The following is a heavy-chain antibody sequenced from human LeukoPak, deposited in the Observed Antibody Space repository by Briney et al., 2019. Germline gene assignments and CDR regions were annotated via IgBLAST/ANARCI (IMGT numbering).Heavy chain of an antibody. D-gene: IGHD6-6*01. V-gene: IGHV3-21*01. J-gene: IGHJ4*02. CDR1: GFTFSTYP. Sequence: GGSLRLSCAASGFTFSTYPMNWVRQAPGKGLEWVSSISTSSSYIYYADSVKGRFTISRDNAKTSLYLQMGSLRAEDPAVHFCARSSPRDSSSSSLVMWGQGTLVTVPS. CDR3: ARSSPRDSSSSSLVM. CDR2: ISTSSSYI.